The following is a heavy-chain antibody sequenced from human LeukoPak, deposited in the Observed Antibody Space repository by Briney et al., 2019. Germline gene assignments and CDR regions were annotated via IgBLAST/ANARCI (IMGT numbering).Heavy chain of an antibody. CDR2: MNPNSGNT. CDR1: GYTFTGYY. CDR3: ARARYSYGYSSVGY. Sequence: ASVKVSCKASGYTFTGYYMHWVRQAPGQGLEWMGWMNPNSGNTGYAQKFQGRVTMTRNTSISTAYMELSSLRSEDTAVYYCARARYSYGYSSVGYWGQGTLVTVSS. J-gene: IGHJ4*02. D-gene: IGHD5-18*01. V-gene: IGHV1-8*02.